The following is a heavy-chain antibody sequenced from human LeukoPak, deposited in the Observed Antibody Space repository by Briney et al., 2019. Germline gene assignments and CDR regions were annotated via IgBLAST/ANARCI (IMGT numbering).Heavy chain of an antibody. J-gene: IGHJ3*02. CDR1: GYSISSGYY. D-gene: IGHD6-25*01. CDR3: ARMSGNAFDI. CDR2: VYRSGTT. V-gene: IGHV4-38-2*01. Sequence: PSETLSLTCAVSGYSISSGYYWGWIRQPPGKGLEWIGSVYRSGTTYYNPSPKSRVTISMDTSTNQFSLKLSSVTAADTAVYCCARMSGNAFDIWGQGTMVTVSS.